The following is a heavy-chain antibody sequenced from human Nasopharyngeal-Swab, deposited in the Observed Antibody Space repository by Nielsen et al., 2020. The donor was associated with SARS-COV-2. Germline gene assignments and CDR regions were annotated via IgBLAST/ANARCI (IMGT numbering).Heavy chain of an antibody. D-gene: IGHD4-17*01. V-gene: IGHV3-23*01. CDR3: AKTDYGDLPYYFDY. CDR1: GFAFDHYA. Sequence: GGSLRLSCAASGFAFDHYAMGWVRQPPGKGLEWVSTLSGLGGSTYYADSVKGRFTISRDNSKNTLYLQMNSLRAEDTAVYYCAKTDYGDLPYYFDYWGQGTLVTVSS. CDR2: LSGLGGST. J-gene: IGHJ4*02.